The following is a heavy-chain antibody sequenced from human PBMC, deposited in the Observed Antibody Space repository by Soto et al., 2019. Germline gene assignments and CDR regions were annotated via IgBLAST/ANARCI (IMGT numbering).Heavy chain of an antibody. J-gene: IGHJ3*02. CDR2: ISAYNGNT. D-gene: IGHD3-3*02. CDR1: GYTFTSYG. Sequence: SVKVSCKASGYTFTSYGISWVRQAPGQGLEWMGWISAYNGNTNYAQKLQGRVTMTTDTSTSTAYMELRSLRSDDTAVYYCAREAAFPGPHDAFDIWGQGTMVTVSS. V-gene: IGHV1-18*01. CDR3: AREAAFPGPHDAFDI.